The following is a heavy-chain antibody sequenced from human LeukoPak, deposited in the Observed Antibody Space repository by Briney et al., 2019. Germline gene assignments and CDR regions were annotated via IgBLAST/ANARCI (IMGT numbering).Heavy chain of an antibody. CDR3: AKDGLRWYPNDAFDI. CDR2: ISSNGGST. V-gene: IGHV3-64*01. D-gene: IGHD4-23*01. CDR1: GFTFSSYA. J-gene: IGHJ3*02. Sequence: PGGSLRLSCAASGFTFSSYAMHWVRQAPGKGLEYVSAISSNGGSTYYANSVKGRFTISRDNSKNALYLQMGSLRAEDMAVYYCAKDGLRWYPNDAFDIWGQGTMVTVSS.